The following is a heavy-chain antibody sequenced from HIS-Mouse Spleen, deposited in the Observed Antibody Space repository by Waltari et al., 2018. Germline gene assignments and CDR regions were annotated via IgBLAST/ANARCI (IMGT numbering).Heavy chain of an antibody. J-gene: IGHJ4*02. CDR3: ARDLYSSTHDY. D-gene: IGHD6-13*01. Sequence: QVQLAQSGAEVKKPGPSVKVPCTASGYTFTGYYMPWVRQAPGQGFEWMGWINPNSGGTNYAQKFQGRVTMTRDTSISTAYMELSRLRSDDTAVYYCARDLYSSTHDYWGQGTLVTVSS. CDR2: INPNSGGT. CDR1: GYTFTGYY. V-gene: IGHV1-2*02.